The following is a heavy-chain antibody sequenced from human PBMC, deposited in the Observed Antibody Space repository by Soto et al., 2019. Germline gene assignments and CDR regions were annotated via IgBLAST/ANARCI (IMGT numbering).Heavy chain of an antibody. D-gene: IGHD1-1*01. J-gene: IGHJ5*02. CDR2: IWYDGTTK. CDR3: ARDVDTTSHLNWFDP. V-gene: IGHV3-33*01. CDR1: GFSLSGYG. Sequence: QVQLVESGGGVVQPGRSLRLSCEVSGFSLSGYGMHWVRQTPGKGLEWVAVIWYDGTTKNYADSVKGRFTIFRDSSKNRVYLQMDSLKVEDTAVYYCARDVDTTSHLNWFDPWGQGVMVTVSS.